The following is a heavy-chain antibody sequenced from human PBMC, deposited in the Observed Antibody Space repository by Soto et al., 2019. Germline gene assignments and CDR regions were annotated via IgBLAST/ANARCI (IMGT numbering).Heavy chain of an antibody. CDR1: GYSFATSG. CDR2: ISAYNGNT. D-gene: IGHD3-22*01. J-gene: IGHJ4*02. Sequence: QVKLVQSGTEVKQPGASMKVSCKASGYSFATSGISWVRQAPGQGLEWMGGISAYNGNTNYDQKLQDRVTMTTDTSTSTAYLELRNLRSDDTAVYYGARAGQYYDSSGYANWGQGTLVTVSS. CDR3: ARAGQYYDSSGYAN. V-gene: IGHV1-18*01.